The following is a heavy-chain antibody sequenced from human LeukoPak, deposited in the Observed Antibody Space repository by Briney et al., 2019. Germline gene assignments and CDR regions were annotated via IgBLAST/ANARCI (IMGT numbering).Heavy chain of an antibody. J-gene: IGHJ6*02. CDR2: INWNGGST. CDR3: ARDWLTGGNLGRAMDV. CDR1: GLTFDDYA. V-gene: IGHV3-20*04. D-gene: IGHD2-8*02. Sequence: GWSLSLSCAASGLTFDDYAMTWVRQAAGKGLEGVSGINWNGGSTCYADSVKGRFTISRDNAKNSLYLQMNSLRAEDTALYYCARDWLTGGNLGRAMDVWGQGTTVTVSS.